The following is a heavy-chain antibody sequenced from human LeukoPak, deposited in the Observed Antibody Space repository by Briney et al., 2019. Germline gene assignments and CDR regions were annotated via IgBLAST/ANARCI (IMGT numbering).Heavy chain of an antibody. CDR2: IRYDGSNK. CDR1: GFTFRSYG. CDR3: AKDSSTMVGWFDP. D-gene: IGHD2-2*01. V-gene: IGHV3-30*02. J-gene: IGHJ5*02. Sequence: GGSLRLSCAASGFTFRSYGMHWVRQAPGKGLEWVAFIRYDGSNKYYADSVKGRFTISRDNSKNTLYLQMNSLRAEDTAVYYCAKDSSTMVGWFDPWGQGTLVTVSS.